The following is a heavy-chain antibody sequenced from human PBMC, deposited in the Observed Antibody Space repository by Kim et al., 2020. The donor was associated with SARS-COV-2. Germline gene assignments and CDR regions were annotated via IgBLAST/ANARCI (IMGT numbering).Heavy chain of an antibody. CDR1: GGSISSGGYY. CDR3: ARAHRTIFGVVEYMDV. D-gene: IGHD3-3*01. CDR2: IYYSGST. V-gene: IGHV4-31*03. J-gene: IGHJ6*02. Sequence: SETLSLTCTVSGGSISSGGYYWSWIRQHPGKGLEWIGYIYYSGSTYYNPSLKSRVTISVDTSKNQFSLKLSSVTAADTAVYYCARAHRTIFGVVEYMDVCRQPPTLSVSS.